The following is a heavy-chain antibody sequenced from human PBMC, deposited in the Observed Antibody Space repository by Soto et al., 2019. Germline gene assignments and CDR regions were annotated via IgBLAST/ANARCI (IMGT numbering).Heavy chain of an antibody. CDR2: ISWNSGSI. J-gene: IGHJ6*03. Sequence: GGSLRLSCAASGFTFDDYAMHWVRQAPGKGLEWVSGISWNSGSIGYADSVKGRFTISRDNAKNSLYLQMNSLRAEDTALYYCAKSRLKGPNYYYYMDVWGKGT. V-gene: IGHV3-9*01. CDR1: GFTFDDYA. CDR3: AKSRLKGPNYYYYMDV.